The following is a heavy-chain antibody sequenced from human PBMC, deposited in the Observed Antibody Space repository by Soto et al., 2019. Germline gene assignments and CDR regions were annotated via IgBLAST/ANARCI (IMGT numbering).Heavy chain of an antibody. CDR2: IIPIFGTA. J-gene: IGHJ5*02. CDR3: ARARNRYLGYCSSTSCYMGFDP. CDR1: GGTFSSYA. V-gene: IGHV1-69*13. D-gene: IGHD2-2*02. Sequence: SVKVSCKASGGTFSSYAISWVRQAPGQGLEWMGGIIPIFGTANYAQKFQGRVTITADESTSTAYMELSSLRSEDTAVYYCARARNRYLGYCSSTSCYMGFDPWGQGTLVPVSS.